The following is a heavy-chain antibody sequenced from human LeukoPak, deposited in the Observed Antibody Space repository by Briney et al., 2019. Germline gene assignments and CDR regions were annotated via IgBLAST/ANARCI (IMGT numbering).Heavy chain of an antibody. J-gene: IGHJ4*02. D-gene: IGHD3-10*01. CDR1: GYSFTSYW. V-gene: IGHV1-69*06. CDR3: ARDIGGYFDY. Sequence: KISCKGSGYSFTSYWIGWVRQAPGQGLEWMGGIIPIFGTANYAQKFQGRVTITADKSTSTAYMELSSLRSEDTAVYYCARDIGGYFDYWGQGTLVTVSS. CDR2: IIPIFGTA.